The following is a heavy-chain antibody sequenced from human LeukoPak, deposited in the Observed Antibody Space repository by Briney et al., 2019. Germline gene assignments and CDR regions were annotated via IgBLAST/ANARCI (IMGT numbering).Heavy chain of an antibody. D-gene: IGHD3-3*01. J-gene: IGHJ4*02. V-gene: IGHV4-59*01. CDR2: VYSSGST. CDR1: GGSISNYY. Sequence: SETLSLTCTVSGGSISNYYWSRIRLPPGKGLEWIGFVYSSGSTSYNPSLKSRVTISVDTSKSQFSLRLNSVTAADTAVYYCARWVGYYDFWSGIDYWGQGTLVTVSS. CDR3: ARWVGYYDFWSGIDY.